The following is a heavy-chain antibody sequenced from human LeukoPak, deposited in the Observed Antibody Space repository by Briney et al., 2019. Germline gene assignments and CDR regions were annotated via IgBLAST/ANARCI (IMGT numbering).Heavy chain of an antibody. CDR1: GYSISSGYY. Sequence: SETLSLTCTVSGYSISSGYYWGWIRQPPGKGLEWIGSIYHSGSTYYNPSLKSRVTISVDTSKNQFSLKLSSVTAADTAVYYCVRWFGDAFDIWGQGTMVTVSS. J-gene: IGHJ3*02. V-gene: IGHV4-38-2*02. CDR2: IYHSGST. D-gene: IGHD3-16*01. CDR3: VRWFGDAFDI.